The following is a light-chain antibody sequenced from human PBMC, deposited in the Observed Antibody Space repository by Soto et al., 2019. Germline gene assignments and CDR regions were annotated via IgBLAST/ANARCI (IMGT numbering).Light chain of an antibody. CDR3: ISYTSNSLYV. Sequence: QSALTQPASVSGSPGQSITISCTGASSDIGNYNYVSWYQQHPGKAPKLMIFEVSHRPSGVSTRFSGSKSGNTASLTISGLQVEDEADYYCISYTSNSLYVFGTGTKLTVL. CDR1: SSDIGNYNY. J-gene: IGLJ1*01. CDR2: EVS. V-gene: IGLV2-14*01.